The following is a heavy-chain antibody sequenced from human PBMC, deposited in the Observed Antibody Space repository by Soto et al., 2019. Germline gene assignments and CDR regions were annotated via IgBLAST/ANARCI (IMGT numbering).Heavy chain of an antibody. CDR3: AGGDTWLGYGMDV. V-gene: IGHV3-48*03. CDR2: ISSSGSTI. D-gene: IGHD6-19*01. J-gene: IGHJ6*02. Sequence: GSLRLSCAASGFTFSSYEMNWVRQAPGKGLEWVSYISSSGSTIYYADSVKGRFTISRDNAKNSLYLQMNSLRAEDTAVYYCAGGDTWLGYGMDVWGQGTTVTVSS. CDR1: GFTFSSYE.